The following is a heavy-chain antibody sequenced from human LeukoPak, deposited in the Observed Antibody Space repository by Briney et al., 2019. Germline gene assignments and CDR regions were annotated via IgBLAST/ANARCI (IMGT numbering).Heavy chain of an antibody. Sequence: GGSLRLSCAASGFNIRSHGMHWVRQAPGKGLEWLAVIWYNGNTKYYADSVKGRFTVPRDDSQNTLHLQMDSLRAEDTAVYYCVSADIWGNYRTDSWGHGALVVVSS. D-gene: IGHD3-16*02. CDR1: GFNIRSHG. CDR2: IWYNGNTK. V-gene: IGHV3-33*01. J-gene: IGHJ5*01. CDR3: VSADIWGNYRTDS.